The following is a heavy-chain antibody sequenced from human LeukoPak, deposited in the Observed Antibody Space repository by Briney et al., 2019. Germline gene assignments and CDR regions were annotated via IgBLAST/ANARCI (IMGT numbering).Heavy chain of an antibody. J-gene: IGHJ4*02. D-gene: IGHD3-10*01. CDR3: ARDWRSFMVRGDRLFDY. V-gene: IGHV3-21*01. Sequence: PGGSLRLSCAASRFTLSSYSMNWVRQAPGKGLEWVSSISSSSSYIYYADSVKGRFTISRDNAKNSLYLQMNSLRAEDTAVYYCARDWRSFMVRGDRLFDYWGQGTLVTVSS. CDR1: RFTLSSYS. CDR2: ISSSSSYI.